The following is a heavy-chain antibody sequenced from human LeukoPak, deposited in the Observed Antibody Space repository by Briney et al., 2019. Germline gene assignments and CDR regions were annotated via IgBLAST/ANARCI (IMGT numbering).Heavy chain of an antibody. J-gene: IGHJ4*02. V-gene: IGHV3-7*01. CDR3: ARMIVGASDY. Sequence: GGSLRLSCAASGFTFSSHWMYWVRQAPGKGLEWVANIKQAGSEKYYVDSVKGRFTISRDNAKNSLYLQMNSLRAEDTAVYYCARMIVGASDYWGQGTLVTVSS. CDR2: IKQAGSEK. CDR1: GFTFSSHW. D-gene: IGHD1-26*01.